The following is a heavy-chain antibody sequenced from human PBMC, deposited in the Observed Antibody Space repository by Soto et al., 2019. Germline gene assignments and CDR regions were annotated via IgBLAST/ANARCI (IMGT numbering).Heavy chain of an antibody. CDR3: AKDIGSSSSGPCES. CDR1: GFTFSSYA. Sequence: EGQLLESGGGLVQPGGSLRLSCAASGFTFSSYAMSWVRQALGKGLEWVSAISGSGGSTYYADSVKGRFTISRDNSKNTLYLQMNSLRAEDTAVYYCAKDIGSSSSGPCESWGQGTLVTVSS. D-gene: IGHD6-6*01. J-gene: IGHJ5*02. CDR2: ISGSGGST. V-gene: IGHV3-23*01.